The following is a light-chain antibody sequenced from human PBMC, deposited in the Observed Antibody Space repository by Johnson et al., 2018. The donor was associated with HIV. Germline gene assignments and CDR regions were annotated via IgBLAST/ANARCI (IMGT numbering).Light chain of an antibody. V-gene: IGLV1-51*01. CDR2: DNN. Sequence: QSVLTQPPSVSAAPGQKVTISCSGSSSNIGNNYVSWYQQLPGTAPKLLIYDNNKRPSGIPDRFSGSKSGTSATLGITGLQTGDAADYYCGTWDSSLSGVFGTGSKVPVL. CDR1: SSNIGNNY. J-gene: IGLJ1*01. CDR3: GTWDSSLSGV.